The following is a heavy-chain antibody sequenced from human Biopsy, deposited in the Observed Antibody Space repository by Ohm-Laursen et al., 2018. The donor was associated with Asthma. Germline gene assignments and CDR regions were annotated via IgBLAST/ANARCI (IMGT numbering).Heavy chain of an antibody. CDR2: ISWSSSYT. D-gene: IGHD3-16*02. J-gene: IGHJ4*02. CDR1: GFSLSDYY. CDR3: ARGGSRDLWGTYRYPWDY. Sequence: SLRLSCAASGFSLSDYYMSWIRQAPGKGLEWVSYISWSSSYTNYADSVKGRFTISRDNAENLLFLQMNSLRAEDTAVYYCARGGSRDLWGTYRYPWDYWGQGTLVTVSS. V-gene: IGHV3-11*06.